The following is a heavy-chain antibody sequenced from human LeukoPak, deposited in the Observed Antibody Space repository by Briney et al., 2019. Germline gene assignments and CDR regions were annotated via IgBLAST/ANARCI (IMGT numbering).Heavy chain of an antibody. CDR1: GGSFSGYY. CDR2: INHSGST. V-gene: IGHV4-34*09. CDR3: ARVGCSSTSCPLGMDV. D-gene: IGHD2-2*01. J-gene: IGHJ6*02. Sequence: SETLSLTCAVYGGSFSGYYWSWIRQPPGKGLEWIGEINHSGSTNYNPSLKSRVTISVDTSKNQFSLKLSSVTAADTAVYYCARVGCSSTSCPLGMDVWGQGTTVTVSS.